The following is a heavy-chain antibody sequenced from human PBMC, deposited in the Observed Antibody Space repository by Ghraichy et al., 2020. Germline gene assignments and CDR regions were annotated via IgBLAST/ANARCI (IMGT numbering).Heavy chain of an antibody. D-gene: IGHD3-22*01. V-gene: IGHV1-69*13. CDR3: AREGGNLLVSGSGYYPFDY. CDR1: GGTFSSYA. J-gene: IGHJ4*02. Sequence: SVKVSCKASGGTFSSYAISWVRQAPGQGLEWMGGVIPICGTANYEQKFQGRVTITADESTSTAYTELNSLGSDDTGVYYCAREGGNLLVSGSGYYPFDYWGQGTLVTVSS. CDR2: VIPICGTA.